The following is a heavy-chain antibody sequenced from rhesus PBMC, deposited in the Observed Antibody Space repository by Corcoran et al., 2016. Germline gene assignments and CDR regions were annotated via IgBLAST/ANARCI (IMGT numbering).Heavy chain of an antibody. Sequence: QVQLQESGPGLVKPSETLSLTCAVSGYSISSGYYWGWIRQPPGKGLEYIGYIGGMSGRTYYHPSLKSRVTISKDTSKNQFSVKLSSVTAADTAVYYCASQCNWNDGIFDYWGQGVLVTVSS. CDR1: GYSISSGYY. V-gene: IGHV4-99*01. CDR3: ASQCNWNDGIFDY. J-gene: IGHJ4*01. CDR2: IGGMSGRT. D-gene: IGHD1-7*02.